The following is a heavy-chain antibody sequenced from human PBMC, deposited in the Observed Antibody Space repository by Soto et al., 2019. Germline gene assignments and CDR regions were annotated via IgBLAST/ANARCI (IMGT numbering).Heavy chain of an antibody. CDR3: ARDSKLELFPQNDY. J-gene: IGHJ4*02. Sequence: GASVKVSCKASGYTFTSYGISWVRQAPGQGLEWMGWISAYNGNTNYAQKLQGRVTMTTDTSTSTAYMELRSLRSDDTAVYYCARDSKLELFPQNDYWGQGTLVTVSS. CDR1: GYTFTSYG. D-gene: IGHD1-7*01. V-gene: IGHV1-18*01. CDR2: ISAYNGNT.